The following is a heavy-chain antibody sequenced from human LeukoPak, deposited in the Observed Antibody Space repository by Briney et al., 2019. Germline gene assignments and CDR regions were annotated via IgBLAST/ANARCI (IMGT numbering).Heavy chain of an antibody. D-gene: IGHD1-20*01. Sequence: GGSLRLSCAAPGFTFSSYAMHWVRQAPGKGLEWVAVISYDGSNKYYADSVKGRFTISRDNSKNTLYLQMNSLRAEDTAVYYCAREQVPLDSYNWSDYLDYWGQGTLVTVSS. J-gene: IGHJ4*02. V-gene: IGHV3-30*04. CDR1: GFTFSSYA. CDR3: AREQVPLDSYNWSDYLDY. CDR2: ISYDGSNK.